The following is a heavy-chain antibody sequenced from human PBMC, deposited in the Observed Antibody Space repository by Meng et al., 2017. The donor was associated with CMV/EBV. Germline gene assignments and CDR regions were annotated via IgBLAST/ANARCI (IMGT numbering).Heavy chain of an antibody. J-gene: IGHJ4*02. V-gene: IGHV1-2*02. Sequence: KPSGYTFTGYYMHWVRQAPGQGLEWMGWINPNSGGTNYAQKFQGRVTMTRDTSISTAYMELSRLRSDDTAVYYCARDARIAARRGDYWGQGTLVTVSS. CDR2: INPNSGGT. CDR3: ARDARIAARRGDY. CDR1: GYTFTGYY. D-gene: IGHD6-6*01.